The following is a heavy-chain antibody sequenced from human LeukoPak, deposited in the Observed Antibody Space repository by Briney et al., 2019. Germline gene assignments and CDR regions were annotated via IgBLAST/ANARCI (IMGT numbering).Heavy chain of an antibody. CDR2: TSYDGSNK. CDR1: GFTFSSYG. CDR3: AKAGYYYDSSGYDRYYFDY. D-gene: IGHD3-22*01. Sequence: GGSLRLSCAASGFTFSSYGAHWVRQAPGKGLEWVAVTSYDGSNKDYADSVKGRFTISRDNSKNTLYLQMSSLRAEDTAVYYCAKAGYYYDSSGYDRYYFDYWGQGTLVTVSS. J-gene: IGHJ4*02. V-gene: IGHV3-30*18.